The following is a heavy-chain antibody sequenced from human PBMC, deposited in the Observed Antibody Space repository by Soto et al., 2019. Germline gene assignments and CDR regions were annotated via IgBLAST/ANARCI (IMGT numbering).Heavy chain of an antibody. CDR2: IIPIFGTA. D-gene: IGHD3-22*01. V-gene: IGHV1-69*06. J-gene: IGHJ4*02. CDR3: ASSLGSGYYYYFDY. Sequence: SVKVSCKASGGTFSSYAISWVRQAPGQGLEWMGGIIPIFGTANYAQKFQGRVTITADKSTSTAYMELSSLRSEDTAVYYCASSLGSGYYYYFDYWGQGTLVTVSS. CDR1: GGTFSSYA.